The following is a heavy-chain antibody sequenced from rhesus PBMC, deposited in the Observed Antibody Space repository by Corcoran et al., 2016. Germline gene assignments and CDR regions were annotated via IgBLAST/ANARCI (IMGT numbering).Heavy chain of an antibody. Sequence: QVQLQESGPGLVKPSETLSLTSAVSCVSFCSYLWSWSPHPPGKGLEWIGEINGNSGSTNYNPSLKSRVTMSKDASKNQFSLKLSSVTAADTAVYYCARSPMIVVILYNRFDVWGPGVLVTVSS. V-gene: IGHV4-80*01. CDR1: CVSFCSYL. J-gene: IGHJ5-1*01. CDR2: INGNSGST. CDR3: ARSPMIVVILYNRFDV. D-gene: IGHD3-28*01.